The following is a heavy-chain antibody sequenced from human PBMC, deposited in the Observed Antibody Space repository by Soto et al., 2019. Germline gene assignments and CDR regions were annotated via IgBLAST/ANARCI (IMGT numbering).Heavy chain of an antibody. Sequence: SETLSLTCTVSGASFSSYYWSWIRQPPGKGLEWIGYVYYSGYTNYNPSLRSRVAMSVGTSKNQFSLKLTSVTAADTAVYYCARDAPDCSSGTCYSAYFDLWGQGTLVTVSS. CDR1: GASFSSYY. D-gene: IGHD2-15*01. J-gene: IGHJ4*02. V-gene: IGHV4-59*01. CDR3: ARDAPDCSSGTCYSAYFDL. CDR2: VYYSGYT.